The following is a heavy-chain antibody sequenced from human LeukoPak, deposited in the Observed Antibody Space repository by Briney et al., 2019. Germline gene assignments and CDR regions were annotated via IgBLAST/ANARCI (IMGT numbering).Heavy chain of an antibody. Sequence: GGSLRLSCAASGLTFSSYGMHWVRQAPGKGLEWVAVIWYDGSNKYYADSVKGRFTISRDNSKNTLYLQMNSLRAEDTAVYYCARGPPQWLVLPPDYWGQGTLVTVSS. CDR1: GLTFSSYG. V-gene: IGHV3-33*01. J-gene: IGHJ4*02. CDR3: ARGPPQWLVLPPDY. D-gene: IGHD6-19*01. CDR2: IWYDGSNK.